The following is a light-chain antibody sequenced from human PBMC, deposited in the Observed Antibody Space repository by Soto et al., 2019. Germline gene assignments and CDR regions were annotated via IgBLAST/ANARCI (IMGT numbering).Light chain of an antibody. CDR3: QRSYSTPHG. J-gene: IGKJ5*01. CDR1: QSISSY. V-gene: IGKV1-39*01. CDR2: AAS. Sequence: DIQMTQSPSSLSASVGDRVTITCRASQSISSYLNWYQQKPGKAPKLLIYAASSLQSGVPSRFSGSGSGTDFTLTISSLQPEDFATYYCQRSYSTPHGFGQGTRLEI.